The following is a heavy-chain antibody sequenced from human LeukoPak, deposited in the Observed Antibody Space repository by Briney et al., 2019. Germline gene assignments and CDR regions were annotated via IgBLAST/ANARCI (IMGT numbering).Heavy chain of an antibody. J-gene: IGHJ3*02. V-gene: IGHV4-4*07. D-gene: IGHD5-18*01. CDR2: IYTSGST. CDR1: GGSISSYY. Sequence: SETLSLTCTVSGGSISSYYWSWIRQPAGKGLEWIGRIYTSGSTNYNPSLKSRVTMSVDTSKNQFSLKLSSVTAADTAVYYCAGGRAGYSYGCVDIWGQGTMVTVSS. CDR3: AGGRAGYSYGCVDI.